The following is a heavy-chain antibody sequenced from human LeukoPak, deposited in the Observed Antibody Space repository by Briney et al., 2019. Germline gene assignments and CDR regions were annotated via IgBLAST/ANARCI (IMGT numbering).Heavy chain of an antibody. J-gene: IGHJ4*02. D-gene: IGHD2-21*01. CDR1: GFTFSSYH. Sequence: GGSLRLSCAASGFTFSSYHINWVRQAPGKGLEWVSSISSNSDYIYYADSVKGRFTISRNNAKNSLYLQMNSLRAEDTAVYYCARGLCGGDCYDYWGQGTLVTVSS. CDR2: ISSNSDYI. V-gene: IGHV3-21*01. CDR3: ARGLCGGDCYDY.